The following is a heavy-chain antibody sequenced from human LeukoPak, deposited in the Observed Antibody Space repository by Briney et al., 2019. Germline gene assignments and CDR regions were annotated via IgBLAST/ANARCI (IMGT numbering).Heavy chain of an antibody. CDR2: IYTSGST. J-gene: IGHJ6*03. Sequence: PSETLSLTCTVSGGSIISGSYYWSWIRQPAGKGLEWIGRIYTSGSTNYNPSLKSRVTISVDTSKNQFSLKLSSVTAADTAVYYCARSRATGYYYYYMDVWGKGTTVTVSS. V-gene: IGHV4-61*02. D-gene: IGHD3-10*01. CDR1: GGSIISGSYY. CDR3: ARSRATGYYYYYMDV.